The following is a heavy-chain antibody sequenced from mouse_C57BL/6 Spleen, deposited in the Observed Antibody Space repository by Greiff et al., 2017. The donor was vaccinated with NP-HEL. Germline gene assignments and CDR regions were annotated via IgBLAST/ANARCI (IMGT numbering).Heavy chain of an antibody. CDR3: TTKTWVYDYASWFAY. J-gene: IGHJ3*01. CDR1: GFNIKDDY. D-gene: IGHD2-4*01. Sequence: EVQLQQSGAELVRPGASVKLSCTASGFNIKDDYMHWVKQRPEQGLEWIGWIDPENGDTEYASKFQGKATITADTSSNTAYLQLSSLTSEDTAVYYCTTKTWVYDYASWFAYWGQGTLVTVSA. CDR2: IDPENGDT. V-gene: IGHV14-4*01.